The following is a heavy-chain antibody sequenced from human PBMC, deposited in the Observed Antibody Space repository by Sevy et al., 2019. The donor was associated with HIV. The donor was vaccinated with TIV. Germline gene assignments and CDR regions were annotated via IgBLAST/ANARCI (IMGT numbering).Heavy chain of an antibody. CDR1: GFTFSSYG. CDR2: ISYDGSNK. V-gene: IGHV3-30*18. J-gene: IGHJ6*02. CDR3: AKDRATAVAGNYYYGMDV. Sequence: GGSLRLSCAASGFTFSSYGMHWVRQAPGKGLEWVAVISYDGSNKYYADSVKGRFTISRDNSKNTLYLQMNSLRAEDTAVYYCAKDRATAVAGNYYYGMDVWRQGTTVTVSS. D-gene: IGHD6-19*01.